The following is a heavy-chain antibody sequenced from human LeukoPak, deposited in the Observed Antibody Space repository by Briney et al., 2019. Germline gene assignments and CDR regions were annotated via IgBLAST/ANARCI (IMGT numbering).Heavy chain of an antibody. CDR1: GYTFINSA. Sequence: ASVKVSCKASGYTFINSAIGWVLQAPGQGLEWMGWISPYNGYTKYAESLQGRVTMTTDTSTSTAYMELRSLRSDDTAMYYCARVGASYDGLIDYWGQGTRVTVSS. D-gene: IGHD1-26*01. V-gene: IGHV1-18*01. J-gene: IGHJ4*02. CDR3: ARVGASYDGLIDY. CDR2: ISPYNGYT.